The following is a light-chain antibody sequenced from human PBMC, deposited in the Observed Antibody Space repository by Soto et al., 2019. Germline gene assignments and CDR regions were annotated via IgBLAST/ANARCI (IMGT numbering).Light chain of an antibody. CDR2: AAS. J-gene: IGKJ1*01. CDR3: QKYNSAPRT. V-gene: IGKV1-27*01. CDR1: QGISNY. Sequence: DIQMTQSPSSLSASVGDRVTITCRASQGISNYLAWYQQKPGKVPKLLIYAASTLQSRLPSRFSGSGSGTDFTLTISSLQPEVVATYYCQKYNSAPRTFGQGTKVEIK.